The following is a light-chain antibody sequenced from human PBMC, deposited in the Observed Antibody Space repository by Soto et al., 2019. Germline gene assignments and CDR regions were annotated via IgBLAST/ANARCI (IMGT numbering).Light chain of an antibody. CDR3: ATWDDSRKGL. CDR2: TNN. Sequence: QSVLTQPPSASGTPGQRITISCSGSTSNIESHAVNWYQQVPGTAPKLIINTNNQRPSGVPDRFSGSKSGASASLAISGLQSEDEATSYCATWDDSRKGLFGTGTKVTVL. J-gene: IGLJ1*01. V-gene: IGLV1-44*01. CDR1: TSNIESHA.